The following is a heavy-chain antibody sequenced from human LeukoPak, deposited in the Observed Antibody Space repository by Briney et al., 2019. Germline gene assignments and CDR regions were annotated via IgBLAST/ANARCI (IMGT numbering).Heavy chain of an antibody. CDR3: AQGSSNWAKFDY. CDR2: IYYTGST. J-gene: IGHJ4*02. D-gene: IGHD4-11*01. CDR1: GGSISSYY. V-gene: IGHV4-59*01. Sequence: PSETLSLTCTVSGGSISSYYWSWIRQPPGKGLEWIGFIYYTGSTNYNPSLKSRVTISVDTSKNQFSLKLSSVTAADTAVYYCAQGSSNWAKFDYWGQGTLVTVSS.